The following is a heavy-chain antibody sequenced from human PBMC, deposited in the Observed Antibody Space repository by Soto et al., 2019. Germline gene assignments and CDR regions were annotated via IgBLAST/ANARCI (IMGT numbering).Heavy chain of an antibody. CDR1: GFSLSTGGLG. Sequence: QITLKESGPTLVKPTQTLTLTCTFSGFSLSTGGLGVGWIRQPPGEALEWLALIYWDDDKRYSPSLRSRLTTPQATSKNQVDLRMTNLDPADTATYYCVHSRCGGDCLRSYSSHYYGGMDVWGQGTTVTVSS. V-gene: IGHV2-5*02. CDR2: IYWDDDK. D-gene: IGHD2-21*02. J-gene: IGHJ6*02. CDR3: VHSRCGGDCLRSYSSHYYGGMDV.